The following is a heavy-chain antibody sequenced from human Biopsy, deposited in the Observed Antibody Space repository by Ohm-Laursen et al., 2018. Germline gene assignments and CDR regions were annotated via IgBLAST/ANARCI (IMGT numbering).Heavy chain of an antibody. D-gene: IGHD1-7*01. J-gene: IGHJ4*02. CDR1: GFTFSNYW. CDR3: VRDGNYRLGQ. CDR2: IKSDGTT. V-gene: IGHV3-74*03. Sequence: GSLRLPCAASGFTFSNYWMHWVRQPPGEGLVWVSRIKSDGTTMYADFVRGRFTLSGDNEKNTLDLQMNSLTVEDTAVYYCVRDGNYRLGQWGQGTLVTVSS.